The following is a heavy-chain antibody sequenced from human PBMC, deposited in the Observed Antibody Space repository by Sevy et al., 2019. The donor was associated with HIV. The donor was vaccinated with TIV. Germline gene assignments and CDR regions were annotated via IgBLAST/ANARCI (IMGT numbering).Heavy chain of an antibody. CDR1: GYTFTSYG. D-gene: IGHD3-22*01. CDR2: VSSNNAHT. V-gene: IGHV1-18*01. J-gene: IGHJ4*02. Sequence: ASVKVSCKAFGYTFTSYGISWVRQAPGQGLEWMGWVSSNNAHTNYAQKFQGRVTMTEDTSTDTAYMELSSLRSEDTAVYYCAAAREYYEDSSGYLDYWGQGTLVTVSS. CDR3: AAAREYYEDSSGYLDY.